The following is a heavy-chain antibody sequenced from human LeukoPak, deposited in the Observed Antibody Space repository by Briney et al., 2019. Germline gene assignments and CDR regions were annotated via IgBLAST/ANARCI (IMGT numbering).Heavy chain of an antibody. Sequence: GGSLRLSCAASGFTFSSYSMNWVRQAPGKGLEWVSSISSSSSHIYYADSMKGRFTISRDNAENSLYLQMNSLRAEDTAVYYCARATGWYLDYWGQGTLVTVSS. CDR2: ISSSSSHI. CDR1: GFTFSSYS. V-gene: IGHV3-21*01. D-gene: IGHD2-15*01. J-gene: IGHJ4*02. CDR3: ARATGWYLDY.